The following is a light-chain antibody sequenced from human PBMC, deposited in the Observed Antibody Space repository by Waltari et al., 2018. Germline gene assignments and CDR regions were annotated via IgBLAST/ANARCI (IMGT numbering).Light chain of an antibody. CDR3: QQRSNWPPGLT. Sequence: EILLTQSPATMSLSPGERATPSCRASQSVSSHLDWYQHKPGQAPRLLIYDASNRTTGIQARFSGSGSGTDFTLTISSLEPEDFAVYYCQQRSNWPPGLTFGGGTKVEIK. CDR2: DAS. V-gene: IGKV3-11*01. CDR1: QSVSSH. J-gene: IGKJ4*01.